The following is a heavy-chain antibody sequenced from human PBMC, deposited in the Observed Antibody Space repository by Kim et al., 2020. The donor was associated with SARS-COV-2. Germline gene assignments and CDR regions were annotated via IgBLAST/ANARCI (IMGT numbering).Heavy chain of an antibody. J-gene: IGHJ1*01. Sequence: GGSLRLSCASSGFTFNKYGMSWIRQALGKGLEWVSAINENGTGIYYGESVKGRFTTSRDNSKNTVYLQMNDVRADDTAIYYCGKSNANWGQGTLVTVSA. CDR2: INENGTGI. CDR3: GKSNAN. V-gene: IGHV3-23*01. CDR1: GFTFNKYG.